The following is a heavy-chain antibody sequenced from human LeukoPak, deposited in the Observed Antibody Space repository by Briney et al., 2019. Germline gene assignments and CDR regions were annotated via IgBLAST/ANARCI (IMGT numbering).Heavy chain of an antibody. CDR3: AGNYGDYVGGLVR. CDR2: LSGSGDNI. J-gene: IGHJ1*01. D-gene: IGHD3-16*01. CDR1: GSTFSSYG. V-gene: IGHV3-23*01. Sequence: GGSLRLSCAASGSTFSSYGMTWVRQAPGKGPEWVSSLSGSGDNIRYADSVRGRFTISRDNSRTTLYLQMNSLRAEDTAVYYCAGNYGDYVGGLVRWGEGTLVTVSS.